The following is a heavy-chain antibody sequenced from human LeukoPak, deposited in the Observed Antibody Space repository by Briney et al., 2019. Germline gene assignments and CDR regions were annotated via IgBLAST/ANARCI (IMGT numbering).Heavy chain of an antibody. D-gene: IGHD3-10*01. CDR2: ISYDGSNK. Sequence: GGSLRLSCAASGFTFSSYAMHWVRQAPGKGLEWVAVISYDGSNKYYADSVKGRFTISRDNAKNSLYLQMNSLRAEDTAVYYCARGGVYGSGSYSWLLSTTQENYYMDVWGKGTTVTVSS. CDR3: ARGGVYGSGSYSWLLSTTQENYYMDV. CDR1: GFTFSSYA. V-gene: IGHV3-30*04. J-gene: IGHJ6*03.